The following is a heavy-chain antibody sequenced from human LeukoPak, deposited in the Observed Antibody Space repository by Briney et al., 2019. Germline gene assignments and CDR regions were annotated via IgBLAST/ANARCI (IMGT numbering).Heavy chain of an antibody. Sequence: SETLSLTCAVYGGSFSGYYWSWIRQHPGKGLEWIGENNHSGSTNYNPSLKSRVTISVDTSKNQFSLKLSSVTAADTAVYYCARGLLWVRSIAVAGPWFDYWGQGTLVTVSS. J-gene: IGHJ4*02. CDR1: GGSFSGYY. CDR2: NNHSGST. CDR3: ARGLLWVRSIAVAGPWFDY. D-gene: IGHD6-19*01. V-gene: IGHV4-34*01.